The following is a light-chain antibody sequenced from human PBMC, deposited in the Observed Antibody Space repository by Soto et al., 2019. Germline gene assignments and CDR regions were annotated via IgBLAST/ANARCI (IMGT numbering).Light chain of an antibody. CDR1: HYINTR. Sequence: EIVLTQSPATLSSFPGDRVTLSCRASHYINTRLAWYQHRPGQAPRLLIHQTSIRAAGIPARFSASGTGTDFALTIRDVQPEDVAVYYCHQRQSWPRTFGQGTKVDI. J-gene: IGKJ1*01. V-gene: IGKV3-11*01. CDR2: QTS. CDR3: HQRQSWPRT.